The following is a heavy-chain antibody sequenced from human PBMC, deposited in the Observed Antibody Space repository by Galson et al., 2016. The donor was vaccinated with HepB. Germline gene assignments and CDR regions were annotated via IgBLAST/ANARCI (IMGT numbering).Heavy chain of an antibody. Sequence: SVKVSCKASGYMFTDYYLHWVRQAPGQGLEWMGVINPMSGSRTYAPKFQGRLIFTRDTSTSTAYMELGSLGSEDTATYYFASLNNLFDPWGQGTLVTVSS. CDR3: ASLNNLFDP. CDR1: GYMFTDYY. V-gene: IGHV1-46*01. CDR2: INPMSGSR. J-gene: IGHJ5*02.